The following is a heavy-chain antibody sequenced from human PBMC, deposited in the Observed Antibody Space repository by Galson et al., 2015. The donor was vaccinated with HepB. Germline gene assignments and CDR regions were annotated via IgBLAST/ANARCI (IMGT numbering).Heavy chain of an antibody. Sequence: SLRLSCAASGFTFSSYWMSWVRQAPGKGLEWVANIKQDGSEKYYVDSVKGRFTISRDNAKNSLYLQMNSLRAEDTAVYYCARVPNYYDSSGYYILDAFDIWGQGTMVTVSS. CDR3: ARVPNYYDSSGYYILDAFDI. J-gene: IGHJ3*02. D-gene: IGHD3-22*01. V-gene: IGHV3-7*03. CDR2: IKQDGSEK. CDR1: GFTFSSYW.